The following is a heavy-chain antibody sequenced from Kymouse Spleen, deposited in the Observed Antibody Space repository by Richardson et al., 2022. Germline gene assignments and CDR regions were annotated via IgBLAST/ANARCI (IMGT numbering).Heavy chain of an antibody. Sequence: QLQLQESGPGLVKPSETLSLTCTVSGGSISSSSYYWGWIRQPPGKGLEWIGSIYYSGSTYYNPSLKSRVTISVDTSKNQFSLKLSSVTAADTAVYYCARPSSIAAREGLGFDYWGQGTLVTVSS. V-gene: IGHV4-39*01. D-gene: IGHD6-6*01. CDR2: IYYSGST. CDR1: GGSISSSSYY. J-gene: IGHJ4*02. CDR3: ARPSSIAAREGLGFDY.